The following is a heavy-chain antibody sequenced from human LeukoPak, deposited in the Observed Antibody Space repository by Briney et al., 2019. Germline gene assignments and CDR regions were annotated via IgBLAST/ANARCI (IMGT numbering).Heavy chain of an antibody. CDR3: ARDNEDYRVLRYFDWSGYYYMDV. D-gene: IGHD3-9*01. CDR2: ISSSSSYI. J-gene: IGHJ6*03. CDR1: GFTFSSYS. Sequence: PGRSLRLSCAASGFTFSSYSMNWVRQAPGKGLEWVSSISSSSSYIYYADSVKGRFTISRDNAKNSLYLQMNSLRAEDTAVYYCARDNEDYRVLRYFDWSGYYYMDVWGKGTTVTISS. V-gene: IGHV3-21*01.